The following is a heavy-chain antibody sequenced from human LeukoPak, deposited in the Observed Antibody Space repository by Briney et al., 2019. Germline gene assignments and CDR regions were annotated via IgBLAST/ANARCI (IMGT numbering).Heavy chain of an antibody. Sequence: SETLSLTCAVYGGSFSGYYWSWIRQPPGKGLEWIGEINHSGSTNYNPSLKSRVTISVDTSKNQFSLKLSSVTAADTAVYYCARGDRRFFYYNYMDVWGKGTTVTVSS. CDR1: GGSFSGYY. CDR2: INHSGST. V-gene: IGHV4-34*01. J-gene: IGHJ6*03. CDR3: ARGDRRFFYYNYMDV. D-gene: IGHD3-10*01.